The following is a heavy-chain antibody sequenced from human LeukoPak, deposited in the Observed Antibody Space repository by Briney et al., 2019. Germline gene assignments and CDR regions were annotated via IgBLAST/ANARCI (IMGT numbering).Heavy chain of an antibody. Sequence: TTGGSLRLSCAASGFYFGGYSMNWVRQAPGKGLEWVSSINTGSTYMYYADSVKGRFTISRDNAKNSLHLQMSSLRVEDTAVYFCARVEATTGRNYHYYYMDVWGKGTTVTVSS. CDR2: INTGSTYM. CDR1: GFYFGGYS. D-gene: IGHD1-1*01. V-gene: IGHV3-21*01. J-gene: IGHJ6*03. CDR3: ARVEATTGRNYHYYYMDV.